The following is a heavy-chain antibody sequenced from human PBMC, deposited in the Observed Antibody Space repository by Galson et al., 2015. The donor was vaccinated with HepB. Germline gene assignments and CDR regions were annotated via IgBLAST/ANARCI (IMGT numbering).Heavy chain of an antibody. CDR1: GGSISSSSYY. D-gene: IGHD3-3*01. CDR3: ARLVALRFLERSVEFDI. Sequence: LSLTCTVSGGSISSSSYYWGWIRQPPGKGLEWIGSIYYSGSTYYNPSLKSRVTISVDTSKNQFSLKLSSVTAADTAVYYCARLVALRFLERSVEFDIWGQGTMVTVSS. CDR2: IYYSGST. V-gene: IGHV4-39*01. J-gene: IGHJ3*02.